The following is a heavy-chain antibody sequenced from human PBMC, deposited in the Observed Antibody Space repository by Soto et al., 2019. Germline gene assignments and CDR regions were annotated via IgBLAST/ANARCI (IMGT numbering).Heavy chain of an antibody. CDR1: CYTFTSYG. V-gene: IGHV1-18*01. Sequence: ASVKVSCQASCYTFTSYGISWGRQAPGQGLEWMGWISAYNGNTNYAQKLQGRVTMTTDTSTSTAYMELRSLRSDDTAVYYCVSSTLTMIVVVPTPFDFWGQGTLVTVSS. D-gene: IGHD3-22*01. J-gene: IGHJ4*02. CDR3: VSSTLTMIVVVPTPFDF. CDR2: ISAYNGNT.